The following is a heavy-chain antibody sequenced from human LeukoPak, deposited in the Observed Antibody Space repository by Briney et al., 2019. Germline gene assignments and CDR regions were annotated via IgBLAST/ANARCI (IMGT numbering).Heavy chain of an antibody. CDR1: GFTFSSYA. J-gene: IGHJ5*02. Sequence: GGSLRLSCAASGFTFSSYAMSWVRQAPGKGLEWVPAISGSGGSTYYADSVKGRFTISRDNSKNTLYLRMNSLRAEDTAVYYCAKGWQYQLLPFDPWGQGTLVTVSS. CDR3: AKGWQYQLLPFDP. CDR2: ISGSGGST. V-gene: IGHV3-23*01. D-gene: IGHD2-2*01.